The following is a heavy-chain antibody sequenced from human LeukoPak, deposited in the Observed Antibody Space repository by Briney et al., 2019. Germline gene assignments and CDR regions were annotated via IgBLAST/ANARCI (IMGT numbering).Heavy chain of an antibody. J-gene: IGHJ3*02. CDR2: INHSGST. Sequence: PSETLSPTCAVYGGSSSGYYWSWIRQPPGKGLEWIGEINHSGSTNYNPSLKSRVTISVDTSKNQFSLKLSSVTAADTAVFYCARTGYSSTRRGAFDIWGQGTMVTVSS. CDR1: GGSSSGYY. V-gene: IGHV4-34*01. D-gene: IGHD6-13*01. CDR3: ARTGYSSTRRGAFDI.